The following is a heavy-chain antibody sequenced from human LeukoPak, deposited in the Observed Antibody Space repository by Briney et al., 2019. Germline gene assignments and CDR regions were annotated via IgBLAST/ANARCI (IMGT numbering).Heavy chain of an antibody. CDR1: GGSISSSSYY. Sequence: SETLSLTCTVSGGSISSSSYYWGWIRQPPGKGLEWFGRIYYSGSTYYNPSLKCRVTLSVDTSKTQFSLKLSSVTAADTAVYYSASPTTVGHYYYYYMDVWGKGTTVTVSS. V-gene: IGHV4-39*01. CDR3: ASPTTVGHYYYYYMDV. J-gene: IGHJ6*03. CDR2: IYYSGST. D-gene: IGHD1-14*01.